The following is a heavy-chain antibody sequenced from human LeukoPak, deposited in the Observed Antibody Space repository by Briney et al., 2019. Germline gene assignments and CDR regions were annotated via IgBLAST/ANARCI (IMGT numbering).Heavy chain of an antibody. Sequence: SETLSLTCAVYGGSFSGYYWSWIRQPPGKGLEWIGEINHSGSTNYNPSLKSRVTISVDTSKNQFSLKLSSVTAADTAVYYCARTAYRWLRGGGWLDPWGQGTLVTVSS. J-gene: IGHJ5*02. CDR2: INHSGST. CDR1: GGSFSGYY. CDR3: ARTAYRWLRGGGWLDP. D-gene: IGHD3-16*01. V-gene: IGHV4-34*01.